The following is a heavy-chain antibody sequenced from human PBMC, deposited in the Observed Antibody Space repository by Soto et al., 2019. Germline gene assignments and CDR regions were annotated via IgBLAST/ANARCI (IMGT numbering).Heavy chain of an antibody. V-gene: IGHV3-30*03. D-gene: IGHD2-21*02. CDR3: ASGERLLAFNY. CDR2: ISYDANNK. CDR1: GLTFSDYD. Sequence: QVQLVESGGGVVQPGRSLRLSCAASGLTFSDYDIHWVRKAPGKGLERVAVISYDANNKFYADSVKGRYTISRDNCNNTLYLRMNGLRAEDTAVYCCASGERLLAFNYWGQGTLVSVTS. J-gene: IGHJ4*02.